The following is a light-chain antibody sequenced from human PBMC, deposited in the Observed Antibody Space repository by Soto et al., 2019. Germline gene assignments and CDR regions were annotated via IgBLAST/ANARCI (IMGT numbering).Light chain of an antibody. Sequence: DIQMTQSPSSLSASVGDRVTITCRASQNINTYLNWYQQRPGQAPQLLIFTASSFQGGVPARFSASGSRTDFTLTISSLQPEDFATYYCQQSYSTPHTFGQGTRLEI. V-gene: IGKV1-39*01. CDR2: TAS. CDR3: QQSYSTPHT. CDR1: QNINTY. J-gene: IGKJ5*01.